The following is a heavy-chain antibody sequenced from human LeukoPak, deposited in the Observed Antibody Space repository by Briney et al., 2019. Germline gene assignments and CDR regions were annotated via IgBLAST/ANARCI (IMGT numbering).Heavy chain of an antibody. CDR3: AKASDPWLQLT. Sequence: PGGSLRLSCAASGFTFRNDWMIWFRQAPGKGLEWVGNIKQDGSERRYAHSVTGRFSTSRHNAQTSLYLQMNSLRAEDTAVYYCAKASDPWLQLTWGQGTLVTVSS. J-gene: IGHJ5*02. CDR1: GFTFRNDW. CDR2: IKQDGSER. D-gene: IGHD5-24*01. V-gene: IGHV3-7*05.